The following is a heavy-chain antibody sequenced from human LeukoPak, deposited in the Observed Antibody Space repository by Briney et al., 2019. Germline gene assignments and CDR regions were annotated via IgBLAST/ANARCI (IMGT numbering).Heavy chain of an antibody. CDR3: ARGGYSYGWTYHYYYMDV. CDR1: GGTFSSYA. CDR2: IIPIFGTA. V-gene: IGHV1-69*05. J-gene: IGHJ6*03. D-gene: IGHD5-18*01. Sequence: GASVKVSCKASGGTFSSYAISWVRQAPGQGLEWMGGIIPIFGTANYAQKFQGRVTMTRDTSTSTVYMELSSLRSEDTAVYYCARGGYSYGWTYHYYYMDVWGKGTTVTISS.